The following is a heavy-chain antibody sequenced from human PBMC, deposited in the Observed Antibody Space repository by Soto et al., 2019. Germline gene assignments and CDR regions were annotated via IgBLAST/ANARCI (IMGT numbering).Heavy chain of an antibody. Sequence: QVRLVQSGAEVKEPGDSVRVSCEASGYTFTAYHIHWVRQAPGQGLEWMGWINPKFGDTGYAQDFQGRVSMTSDMYISTVYMELSRLTSDDPAIYYCARNRDYYYGRGSGNGHGVWGQGTTVTVFS. CDR2: INPKFGDT. D-gene: IGHD3-10*02. V-gene: IGHV1-2*02. CDR3: ARNRDYYYGRGSGNGHGV. J-gene: IGHJ6*02. CDR1: GYTFTAYH.